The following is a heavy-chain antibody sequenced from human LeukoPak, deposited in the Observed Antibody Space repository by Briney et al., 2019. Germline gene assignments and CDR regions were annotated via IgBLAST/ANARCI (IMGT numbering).Heavy chain of an antibody. CDR3: AREVLGRWYGSRCFDY. D-gene: IGHD6-13*01. CDR1: GFTFSSYW. V-gene: IGHV3-7*01. CDR2: IKQDGSEK. Sequence: GGSLRLSCAASGFTFSSYWMSWVRQAPGKGLEWVANIKQDGSEKYYVDSVKGRFTIPRDNAKNSLYLQMNSLRAEDTAVYYCAREVLGRWYGSRCFDYWGQGTLVTVSS. J-gene: IGHJ4*02.